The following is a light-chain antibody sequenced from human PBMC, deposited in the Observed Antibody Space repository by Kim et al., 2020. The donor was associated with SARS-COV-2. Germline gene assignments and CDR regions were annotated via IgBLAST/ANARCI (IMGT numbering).Light chain of an antibody. Sequence: GQSIPISCTGTSGDVGGYNYVSWYQHHPGKAPKLMIYDVSNRPSGVSNRFSGSKSGNTASLTISGLQAEDEADYYCSSYTSSSTRVFGGGTQLTVL. V-gene: IGLV2-14*03. CDR2: DVS. J-gene: IGLJ3*02. CDR1: SGDVGGYNY. CDR3: SSYTSSSTRV.